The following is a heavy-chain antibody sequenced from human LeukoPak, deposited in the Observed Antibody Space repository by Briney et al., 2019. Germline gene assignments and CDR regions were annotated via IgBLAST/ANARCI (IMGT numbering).Heavy chain of an antibody. D-gene: IGHD6-19*01. Sequence: PGGSLRLSCAASGFTFSDYYMTWIRQAPGKGLEWVSYISSSGSTIYYADSVKGRFTISRDNAKNSLYLQMNSLRAEDTAVYYCARRLRYSSGWYFDYWGQGTLVTVSS. CDR3: ARRLRYSSGWYFDY. V-gene: IGHV3-11*01. CDR1: GFTFSDYY. CDR2: ISSSGSTI. J-gene: IGHJ4*02.